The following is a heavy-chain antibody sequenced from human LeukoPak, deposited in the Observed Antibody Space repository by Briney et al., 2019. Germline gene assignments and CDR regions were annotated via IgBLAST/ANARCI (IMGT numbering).Heavy chain of an antibody. CDR3: ARGPGYSSSWYYDY. CDR1: GGSISSYH. CDR2: IYYSGST. Sequence: SETLSLTCTVSGGSISSYHWSWIRQPPGKGLEWIGYIYYSGSTNYNPSLKSRVTISVDTSKNQFSLKLSSVTAADTAVYYCARGPGYSSSWYYDYWGQGTLVTVSS. J-gene: IGHJ4*02. V-gene: IGHV4-59*01. D-gene: IGHD6-13*01.